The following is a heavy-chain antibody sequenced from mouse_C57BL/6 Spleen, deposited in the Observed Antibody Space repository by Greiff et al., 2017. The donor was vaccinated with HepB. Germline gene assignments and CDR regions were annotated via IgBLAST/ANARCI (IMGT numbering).Heavy chain of an antibody. V-gene: IGHV3-6*01. CDR2: ISYDGSN. D-gene: IGHD2-3*01. CDR3: ASTDGYYVGYAMDY. CDR1: GYSITSGYY. J-gene: IGHJ4*01. Sequence: EVQRVESGPGLVKPSQSLSLTCSVTGYSITSGYYWNWIRQFPGNKLEWMGYISYDGSNNYNPSLKNRISITRDTSKNQFFLKLNSVTTEDTATYYCASTDGYYVGYAMDYWGQGTSVTVSS.